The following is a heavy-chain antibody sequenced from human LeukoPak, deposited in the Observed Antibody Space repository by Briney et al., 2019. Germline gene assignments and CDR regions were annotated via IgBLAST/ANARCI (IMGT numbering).Heavy chain of an antibody. D-gene: IGHD3-10*01. Sequence: SETLSLTCTVSGGSISNYYWSWIRQPPGKGLEWIGYIYYSGSTNYNPSLKSRVTISVDTSKSQFSLKLSSVTAADTAIYYCAKSQYSFGSGSTRPLFDYWGPGTLVTVSS. CDR2: IYYSGST. CDR3: AKSQYSFGSGSTRPLFDY. V-gene: IGHV4-59*01. CDR1: GGSISNYY. J-gene: IGHJ4*02.